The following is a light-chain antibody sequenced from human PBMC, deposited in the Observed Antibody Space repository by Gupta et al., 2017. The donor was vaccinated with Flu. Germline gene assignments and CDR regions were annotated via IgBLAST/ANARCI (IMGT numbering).Light chain of an antibody. CDR1: SSDVGGYDY. Sequence: QSALTQPASVSGSPGQSITITCPGTSSDVGGYDYVSWYQQHPGKAPKLITYEVSNRPSGVSNRFSGSKSGNTASLTISGLQAEDEADYYCSSYTSSSALYVFGPGTKVTVL. CDR2: EVS. CDR3: SSYTSSSALYV. J-gene: IGLJ1*01. V-gene: IGLV2-14*01.